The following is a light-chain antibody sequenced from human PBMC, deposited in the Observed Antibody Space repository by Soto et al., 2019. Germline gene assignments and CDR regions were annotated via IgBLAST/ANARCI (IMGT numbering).Light chain of an antibody. CDR2: GTT. Sequence: EIVMTQSPATLSVSPVERATVSLRASQSVNSLFFGWHQQKPGQAPRLVIYGTTNRAAGIPDRFSGSGSGTDFTLTISRLEPEDSAVYFCQQYGISPKTFGQGTKVDI. CDR1: QSVNSLF. CDR3: QQYGISPKT. J-gene: IGKJ1*01. V-gene: IGKV3-20*01.